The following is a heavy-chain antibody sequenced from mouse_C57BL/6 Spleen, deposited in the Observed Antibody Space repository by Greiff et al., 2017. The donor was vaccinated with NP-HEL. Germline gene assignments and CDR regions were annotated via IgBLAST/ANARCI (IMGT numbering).Heavy chain of an antibody. V-gene: IGHV1-82*01. D-gene: IGHD2-3*01. J-gene: IGHJ2*01. CDR1: GYAFSSSW. Sequence: SGPELVKPGASVKISCKASGYAFSSSWMNWVKQRPGKGLEWIGRIYPGDGDTNYNGKFKGKATLTADKSSSTAYMQLSSLTSEDSAVYFCARVYDGYYNFDYWGQGTTLTVSS. CDR2: IYPGDGDT. CDR3: ARVYDGYYNFDY.